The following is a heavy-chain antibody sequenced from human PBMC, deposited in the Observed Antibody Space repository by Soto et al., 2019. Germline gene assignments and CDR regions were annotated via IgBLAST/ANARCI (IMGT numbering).Heavy chain of an antibody. V-gene: IGHV1-18*01. J-gene: IGHJ6*02. Sequence: QVQLVQSGAEVKKPGASVNVSCKASGFTFTMYGITWVRQAPGQGLEWMGWINPYNGNTNYAQKFQGRVTMTTDTSTSTGYMELRSLRSDDTAVYYCARVVAAAPVYYGMDVWGQGTTVTVSS. CDR2: INPYNGNT. D-gene: IGHD2-15*01. CDR3: ARVVAAAPVYYGMDV. CDR1: GFTFTMYG.